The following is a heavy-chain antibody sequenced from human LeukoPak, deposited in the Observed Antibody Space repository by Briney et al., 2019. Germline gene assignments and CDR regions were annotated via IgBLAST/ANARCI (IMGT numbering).Heavy chain of an antibody. D-gene: IGHD3-9*01. V-gene: IGHV1-69*05. CDR2: IIPIFGTA. J-gene: IGHJ4*02. Sequence: GSSVKVSCKASGGTFSSYAISWVRQAPGQGLEWMGGIIPIFGTANYAQKFQGRVTITTDESTSTAYMELSSLRSEDTAVYYCARAPLILNAESSYYFDYWGQGTLVTVSS. CDR1: GGTFSSYA. CDR3: ARAPLILNAESSYYFDY.